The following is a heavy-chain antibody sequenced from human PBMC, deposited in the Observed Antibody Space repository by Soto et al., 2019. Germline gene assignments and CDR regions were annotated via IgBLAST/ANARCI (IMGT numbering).Heavy chain of an antibody. J-gene: IGHJ6*02. Sequence: ASVKGSCKASGYSFTDYHIHWVRQAPGQGLEWLGRINPKIGGTSTAQKFQGWVTMTTDTSISTASMELTRLTSDDTAIYYCARGDSTDCSNGVCSFFYNHDMDVWGQGTTVTVSS. V-gene: IGHV1-2*04. CDR2: INPKIGGT. CDR1: GYSFTDYH. D-gene: IGHD2-8*01. CDR3: ARGDSTDCSNGVCSFFYNHDMDV.